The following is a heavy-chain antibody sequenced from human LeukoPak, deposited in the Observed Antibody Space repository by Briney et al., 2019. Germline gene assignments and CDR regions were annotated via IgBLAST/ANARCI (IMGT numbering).Heavy chain of an antibody. CDR3: GRDPEVGATVFDY. V-gene: IGHV1-18*01. CDR1: GYTFTIYG. D-gene: IGHD1-26*01. CDR2: ISAYNGNT. J-gene: IGHJ4*02. Sequence: ASVKLSCKASGYTFTIYGISWVRQAPGQGLGWMGWISAYNGNTNYAQKIQGRVTVTTDTATSIVYMELRSQRSDDAGVYYCGRDPEVGATVFDYWGQGTLVTVSS.